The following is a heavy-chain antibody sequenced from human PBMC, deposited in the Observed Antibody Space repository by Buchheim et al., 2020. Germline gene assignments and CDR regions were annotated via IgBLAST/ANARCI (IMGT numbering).Heavy chain of an antibody. Sequence: QVQLQESGPGLVKPSETLSLTCTVSGGSISSYYWSWIRQPPGKGLEWIGYIYYGGSTNYNPSLKSRVTISVDTSKNQFSLKLSSVTAADTAVYYCARDIGYGSGRYSPIIDYYYGMDVWGQGTT. CDR1: GGSISSYY. V-gene: IGHV4-59*01. D-gene: IGHD3-10*01. CDR3: ARDIGYGSGRYSPIIDYYYGMDV. CDR2: IYYGGST. J-gene: IGHJ6*02.